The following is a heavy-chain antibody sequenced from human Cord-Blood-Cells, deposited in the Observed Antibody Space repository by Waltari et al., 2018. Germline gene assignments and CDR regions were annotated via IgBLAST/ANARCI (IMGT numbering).Heavy chain of an antibody. CDR3: ARDMGPNSNYCSGGSCYYYYYGMDV. Sequence: QVQLVESGGGVVQPGRSLRLSCAASGFTFSSYAMHWVRQAPGKGLDGVAVISYDGSNKYYADSVKGRFTISRDNSKNTLYLQMNSLRAEDTAVYYCARDMGPNSNYCSGGSCYYYYYGMDVWGQGTTVTVSS. CDR1: GFTFSSYA. CDR2: ISYDGSNK. D-gene: IGHD2-15*01. V-gene: IGHV3-30-3*01. J-gene: IGHJ6*02.